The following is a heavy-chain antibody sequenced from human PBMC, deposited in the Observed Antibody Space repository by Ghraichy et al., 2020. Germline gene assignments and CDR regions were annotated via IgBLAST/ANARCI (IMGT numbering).Heavy chain of an antibody. D-gene: IGHD6-19*01. V-gene: IGHV3-49*03. CDR1: GFTFGDYA. Sequence: GESLNISCTASGFTFGDYAMTWFRQAPGKGLEWVGFIRSKAYGGTTEYAASVKGRFAISRDDSKGIAYLQMNSLKTEDTAVYYCTSGPKDIAVAGRSGYYWGQGTLVTVSS. CDR3: TSGPKDIAVAGRSGYY. CDR2: IRSKAYGGTT. J-gene: IGHJ4*02.